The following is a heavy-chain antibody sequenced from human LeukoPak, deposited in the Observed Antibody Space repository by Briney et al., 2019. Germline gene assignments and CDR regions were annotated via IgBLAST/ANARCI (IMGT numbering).Heavy chain of an antibody. CDR3: ARDESSRDDIGGYHY. Sequence: SETLSLTCTASGGSVNSYHWAWIRQPAGKGLEWVGRVHVSGSTNYNPSLRSRVAISLDTSKNQVSLILNSVSAADTAVYYCARDESSRDDIGGYHYWGSGVLVTVSS. CDR2: VHVSGST. J-gene: IGHJ4*01. D-gene: IGHD3-22*01. V-gene: IGHV4-4*07. CDR1: GGSVNSYH.